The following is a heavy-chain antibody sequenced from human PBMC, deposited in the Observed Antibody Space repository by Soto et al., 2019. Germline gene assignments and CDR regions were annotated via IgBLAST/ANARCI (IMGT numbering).Heavy chain of an antibody. CDR2: ITGNGVST. J-gene: IGHJ5*02. Sequence: GGSLRLSXAVSGFTFSNYAMAWVRQAPGKGLEYVSSITGNGVSTYYAHSVKGRFTISRDNSKNTLYVQMNSLTAEDTAIYYCAKCGASHTCIPTGFDPWGQGTLVTVSS. CDR1: GFTFSNYA. CDR3: AKCGASHTCIPTGFDP. D-gene: IGHD2-15*01. V-gene: IGHV3-23*01.